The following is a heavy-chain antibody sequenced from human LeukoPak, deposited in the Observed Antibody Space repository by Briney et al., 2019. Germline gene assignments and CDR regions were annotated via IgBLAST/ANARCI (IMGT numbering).Heavy chain of an antibody. Sequence: ASVKVSCKASGYTFTSYYMHWVRQATGQGLEWMGWMNPNSGNTGYAQKFQGRVTMTRNTSISTAYMELSSLRSEDTAVYYCARGVTMVRGVKIYYFDYWGQGTLVTVSS. CDR2: MNPNSGNT. J-gene: IGHJ4*02. D-gene: IGHD3-10*01. V-gene: IGHV1-8*02. CDR1: GYTFTSYY. CDR3: ARGVTMVRGVKIYYFDY.